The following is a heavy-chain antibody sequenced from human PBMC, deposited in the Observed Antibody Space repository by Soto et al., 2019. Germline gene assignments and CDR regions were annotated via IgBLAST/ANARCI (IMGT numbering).Heavy chain of an antibody. V-gene: IGHV3-30-3*01. Sequence: PGGSLRLSCAASGFTFSSYAMHWVRQAPGKGLEWVAVISYDGSNKYYADSVKGRFTISRDNSKNTLYLQMYSLRAEDTAVYYCARDAGIQLWSFFDYWGQGTLVTVSS. CDR1: GFTFSSYA. CDR3: ARDAGIQLWSFFDY. D-gene: IGHD5-18*01. CDR2: ISYDGSNK. J-gene: IGHJ4*02.